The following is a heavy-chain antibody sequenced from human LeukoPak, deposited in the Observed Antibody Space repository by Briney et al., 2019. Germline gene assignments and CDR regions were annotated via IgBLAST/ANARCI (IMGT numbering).Heavy chain of an antibody. V-gene: IGHV3-30*04. CDR3: ARDLRLRYCSGGSCYSGYYY. D-gene: IGHD2-15*01. J-gene: IGHJ4*02. CDR1: GFTFSSYA. Sequence: GGSLRLSCAASGFTFSSYAMHWVRQAPGKGLEWVAVISYDGSNKYYADSVKGRFTISRDNSKNTLYLQMNSLRAEDTAVYYCARDLRLRYCSGGSCYSGYYYWGQGTLVTVSS. CDR2: ISYDGSNK.